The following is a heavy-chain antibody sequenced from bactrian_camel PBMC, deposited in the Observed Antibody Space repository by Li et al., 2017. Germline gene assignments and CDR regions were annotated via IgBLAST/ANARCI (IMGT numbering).Heavy chain of an antibody. D-gene: IGHD1*01. Sequence: VQLVESGGGLVQPGGSLTLSCTGSGFSFSTTEMRWVRQAPGKGLKWVSLFSIGTTYYGDSVKGRFTMSKDNTKNVVYLHMNSLKPDDTAVYYCAADLRDQSTIVWGQGTQVTVS. J-gene: IGHJ4*01. CDR3: AADLRDQSTIV. CDR2: FSIGTT. V-gene: IGHV3S40*01. CDR1: GFSFSTTE.